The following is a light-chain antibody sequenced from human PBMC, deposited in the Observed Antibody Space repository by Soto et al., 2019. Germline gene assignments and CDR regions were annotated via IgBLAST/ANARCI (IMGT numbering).Light chain of an antibody. J-gene: IGLJ2*01. CDR1: NNGSKS. V-gene: IGLV3-21*04. CDR2: YDS. CDR3: QVWDSSSDRDVV. Sequence: SYELTQPPSVSVAPGKTARITCGGNNNGSKSVHWYQQKPGQAPVLVIYYDSDRPSGIPERFSGSNSGNTATLTISRVEADDEADYYCQVWDSSSDRDVVFGGGTKVTVL.